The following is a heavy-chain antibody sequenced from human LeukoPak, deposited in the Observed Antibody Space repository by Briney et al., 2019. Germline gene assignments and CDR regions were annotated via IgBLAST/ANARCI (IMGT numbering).Heavy chain of an antibody. CDR2: ISSSGSTI. Sequence: LSLTCAVYGGSFSDYYMSWIRQAPGKGLEWVSYISSSGSTIYYADSVKGRFTISRDNAKNSLYLQMNSLRAEDTAVYYCARDRGRNSFDYWGQGTLVSVSS. D-gene: IGHD1-14*01. CDR1: GGSFSDYY. V-gene: IGHV3-11*04. CDR3: ARDRGRNSFDY. J-gene: IGHJ4*02.